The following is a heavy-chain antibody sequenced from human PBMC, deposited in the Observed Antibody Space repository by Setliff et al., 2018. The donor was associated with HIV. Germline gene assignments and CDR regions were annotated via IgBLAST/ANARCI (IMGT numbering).Heavy chain of an antibody. Sequence: ASVKVSCKASGYSFSTYGISWVRQAPGQGLEWMGWISVYNGNTNYAQKLQGRVTMTTDTSTDTAYMELRSLRSNDTAVYYCARASTALTYYGMDVWGQGTTVTVSS. V-gene: IGHV1-18*01. CDR3: ARASTALTYYGMDV. CDR2: ISVYNGNT. J-gene: IGHJ6*02. CDR1: GYSFSTYG.